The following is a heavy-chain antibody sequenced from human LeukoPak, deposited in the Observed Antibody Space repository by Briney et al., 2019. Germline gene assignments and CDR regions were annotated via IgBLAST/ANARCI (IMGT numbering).Heavy chain of an antibody. J-gene: IGHJ6*02. Sequence: GRSLRLSCVASGFTFSSYGMHWVRQAPGKGLEWVAVIWYDGSNKYYADSVKGRFTISRDNSKNTLYLQMNSLRAEDTAVYYCARDLGGSSGWYRYGMDVWGQGTTVTVSS. CDR1: GFTFSSYG. CDR3: ARDLGGSSGWYRYGMDV. V-gene: IGHV3-33*01. D-gene: IGHD6-19*01. CDR2: IWYDGSNK.